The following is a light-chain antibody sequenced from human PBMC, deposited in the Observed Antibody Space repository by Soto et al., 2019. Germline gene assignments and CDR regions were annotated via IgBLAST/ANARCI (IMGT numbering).Light chain of an antibody. CDR1: QNIRNW. J-gene: IGKJ1*01. Sequence: TQSPSSLPASVGDSVTITCRASQNIRNWLAWYQEKPGQAPRLLIYDASIRATGIPARFSGSWSGTDFTLTINSLEPEDSAVYYCQQRGNWPPTWTFGQGTKVDIK. CDR2: DAS. V-gene: IGKV3-11*01. CDR3: QQRGNWPPTWT.